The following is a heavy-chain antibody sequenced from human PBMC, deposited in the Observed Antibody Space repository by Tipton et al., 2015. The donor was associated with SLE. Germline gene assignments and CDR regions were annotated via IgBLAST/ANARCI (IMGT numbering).Heavy chain of an antibody. Sequence: LRLSCAASGFTFNSYGMHWVRQAPGKGLEWVTVIWYDGSNKYYADSVKGRFTISRDNSKNTLYLQMNRLRAEDTAVYYCAKSITMITGFDYWGQGPLVTVSS. D-gene: IGHD3-22*01. J-gene: IGHJ4*02. V-gene: IGHV3-33*06. CDR3: AKSITMITGFDY. CDR2: IWYDGSNK. CDR1: GFTFNSYG.